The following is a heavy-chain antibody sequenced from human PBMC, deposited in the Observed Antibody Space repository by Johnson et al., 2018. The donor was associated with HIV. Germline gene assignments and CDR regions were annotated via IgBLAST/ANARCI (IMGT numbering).Heavy chain of an antibody. Sequence: MMLVESGGGLVQPGGSLRLSCAASGFTVRSNYMSWVRQAPGKGLEWVSVIYSGGSTYYADSVKGRFTISRDNSKNTLYLQMNSLRAEDTAVYYCARVSSSSLGAFDIWGQGTMVTVSS. J-gene: IGHJ3*02. CDR2: IYSGGST. CDR3: ARVSSSSLGAFDI. D-gene: IGHD6-6*01. CDR1: GFTVRSNY. V-gene: IGHV3-66*02.